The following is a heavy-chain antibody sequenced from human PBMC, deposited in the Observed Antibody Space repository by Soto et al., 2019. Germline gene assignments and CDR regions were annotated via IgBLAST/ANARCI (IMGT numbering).Heavy chain of an antibody. Sequence: EVQLVESGGGLVQPGGSLRLSCAVSGFTFSSYWMHWVRQAPGKGLVWVSRINSDGSSTSYADSVKGRFTISRDNAKNTLYLQMNSLRAVDTAVYYCARIAVAEGYYYYYMDVWGKVTTVTVSS. V-gene: IGHV3-74*01. D-gene: IGHD6-19*01. CDR3: ARIAVAEGYYYYYMDV. CDR1: GFTFSSYW. J-gene: IGHJ6*03. CDR2: INSDGSST.